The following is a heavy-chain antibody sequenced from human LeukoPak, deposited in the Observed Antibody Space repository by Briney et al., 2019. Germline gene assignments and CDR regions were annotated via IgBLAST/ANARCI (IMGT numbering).Heavy chain of an antibody. CDR1: GYTFTSYD. V-gene: IGHV1-8*01. D-gene: IGHD1-26*01. CDR2: INPETFKV. CDR3: ARESGAAPAFDI. Sequence: ASVKVSCKASGYTFTSYDINWVRQATGQGLEWLGWINPETFKVEYAERFQGRVTMTRDTSISTAYMELSSLRSEDTAVYFCARESGAAPAFDIWGQGTLVTVSS. J-gene: IGHJ3*02.